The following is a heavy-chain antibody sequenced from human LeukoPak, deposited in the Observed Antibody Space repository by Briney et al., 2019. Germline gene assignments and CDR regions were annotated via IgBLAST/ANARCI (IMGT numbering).Heavy chain of an antibody. D-gene: IGHD3-16*01. V-gene: IGHV1-8*01. CDR2: MNPNSGHT. CDR1: GYTFTSHD. Sequence: ASVKVSCKASGYTFTSHDVNWLRQATGQGLEWLGWMNPNSGHTGFAQKLQGRVTMTTDTSTNTAYMELRSLRSDDTAVYYCAREGLGELTLDYWGQGTLVTVSS. J-gene: IGHJ4*02. CDR3: AREGLGELTLDY.